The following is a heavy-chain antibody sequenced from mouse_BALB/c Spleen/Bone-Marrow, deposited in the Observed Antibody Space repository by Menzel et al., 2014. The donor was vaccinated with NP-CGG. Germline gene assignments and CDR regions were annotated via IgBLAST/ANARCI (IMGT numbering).Heavy chain of an antibody. CDR1: GFNIKDTY. V-gene: IGHV14-3*02. J-gene: IGHJ2*01. Sequence: VQLQQSGAELVKPGASVKLSCTASGFNIKDTYIHWVKQRPEQGLEWIGRIDPANDNTKYDPKFQGKATITADISSSTAYLQLSSLTSEDTAVYYCASYVYGYYFDYWGQGTTLTVSS. CDR3: ASYVYGYYFDY. D-gene: IGHD2-2*01. CDR2: IDPANDNT.